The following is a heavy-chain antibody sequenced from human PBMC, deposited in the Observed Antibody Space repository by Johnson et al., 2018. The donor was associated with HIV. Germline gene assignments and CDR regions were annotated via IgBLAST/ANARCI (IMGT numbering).Heavy chain of an antibody. CDR3: ARGPGGFGAFDI. V-gene: IGHV3-74*01. D-gene: IGHD2-8*02. J-gene: IGHJ3*02. CDR2: IKCDGTST. Sequence: MQLVESGGGLVQPGGSLRLSCVASGISFSSYWMHWVRQAPGQGLVWVSLIKCDGTSTNYADSVTGRFTISRDNSKNTLYLQMNSLRAEDTAVYYCARGPGGFGAFDIWGEGKMVTVSS. CDR1: GISFSSYW.